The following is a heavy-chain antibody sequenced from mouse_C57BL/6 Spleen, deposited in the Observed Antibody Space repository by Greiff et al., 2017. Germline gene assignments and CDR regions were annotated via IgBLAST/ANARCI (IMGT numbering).Heavy chain of an antibody. V-gene: IGHV1-15*01. CDR3: TRENWDAY. CDR1: GYTFTDYE. D-gene: IGHD4-1*01. J-gene: IGHJ3*01. CDR2: IDPETGGT. Sequence: VQLQQSGAELVRPGASVTLSCKASGYTFTDYEMHWVKQTPVHGLEWIGAIDPETGGTAYNQKFKGKAILTADKSSSTAYMEHRSLTSEDSAVYYCTRENWDAYWGQGTLVTVSA.